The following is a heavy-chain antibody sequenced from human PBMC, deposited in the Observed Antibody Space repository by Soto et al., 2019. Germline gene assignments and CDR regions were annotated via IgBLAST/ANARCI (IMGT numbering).Heavy chain of an antibody. CDR1: GYTFTSYG. CDR3: ARDTPRGNLVGVGRRPRDY. CDR2: ISAYNGNT. Sequence: QVQLVQSGAEVKKPGASVKVSCKASGYTFTSYGISWVRQAPGQGLEWMGWISAYNGNTNYAQKLQGRVTMTTDTTTSTAYMELRSLRSDDTAMYYCARDTPRGNLVGVGRRPRDYWGQGTLVTVSS. J-gene: IGHJ4*02. D-gene: IGHD1-26*01. V-gene: IGHV1-18*01.